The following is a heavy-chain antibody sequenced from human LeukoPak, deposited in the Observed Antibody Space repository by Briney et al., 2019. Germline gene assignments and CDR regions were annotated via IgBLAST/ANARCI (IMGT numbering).Heavy chain of an antibody. CDR1: GGTFISYA. CDR2: IIPIFGTA. Sequence: SVKVSCKASGGTFISYAISWVRQAPGQGLEWMGGIIPIFGTANYAQKFQGRVTITTDESTSTAYMELSSLRSEDTAVYYCARASLPYYYDSSGYPIAFDIWGQGTMVTVSS. D-gene: IGHD3-22*01. CDR3: ARASLPYYYDSSGYPIAFDI. J-gene: IGHJ3*02. V-gene: IGHV1-69*05.